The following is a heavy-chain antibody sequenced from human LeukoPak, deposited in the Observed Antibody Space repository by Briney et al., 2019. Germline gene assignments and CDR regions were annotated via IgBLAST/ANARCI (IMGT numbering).Heavy chain of an antibody. CDR3: ARQDQQLPSPAFDI. D-gene: IGHD6-13*01. CDR2: IYYSGST. V-gene: IGHV4-39*01. J-gene: IGHJ3*02. CDR1: GGSISSSSYY. Sequence: PSETLSLTCTVSGGSISSSSYYWGWIRQPPGKGLEWIGSIYYSGSTYYNPSLKSRLTISVDTSKNQFSLKLSSVTAADTAVYYCARQDQQLPSPAFDIWGQGTMVTVSS.